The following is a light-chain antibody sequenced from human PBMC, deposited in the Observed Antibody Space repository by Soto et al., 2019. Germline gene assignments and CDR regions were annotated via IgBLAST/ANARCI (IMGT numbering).Light chain of an antibody. CDR3: GAWDDSLNGWV. CDR2: SNN. J-gene: IGLJ3*02. Sequence: QSVLTQPPSASGTPGQRVTISCSGSSSNIGTNTVNWHQQLPGTAPKLLIYSNNQRPSGAPDRFSGSKSGTSASLAISGLQSEDEADDYCGAWDDSLNGWVFGGGTKLTVL. V-gene: IGLV1-44*01. CDR1: SSNIGTNT.